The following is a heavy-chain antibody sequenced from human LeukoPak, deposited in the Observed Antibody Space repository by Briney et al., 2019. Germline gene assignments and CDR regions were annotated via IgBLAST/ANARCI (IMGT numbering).Heavy chain of an antibody. V-gene: IGHV4-59*08. CDR3: ARRDYKYSSLDY. Sequence: PWETLSLTSTVSGGSISSYYWSWIRQPPGKGLEWIGYIYYSGSTIYNPSLKSRVTMSLDTSKNQFSLKLTSVTAADTAVYYCARRDYKYSSLDYWGQGALVSVSS. CDR1: GGSISSYY. CDR2: IYYSGST. J-gene: IGHJ4*02. D-gene: IGHD4/OR15-4a*01.